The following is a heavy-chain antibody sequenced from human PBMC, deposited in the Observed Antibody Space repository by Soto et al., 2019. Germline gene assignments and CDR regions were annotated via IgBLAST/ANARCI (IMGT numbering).Heavy chain of an antibody. D-gene: IGHD1-26*01. CDR2: ITTRSTYI. Sequence: EVQLVESGGGLVKPGESLRLSCAGSGFTFSNHAMNWVRQTPEKGLEWVSTITTRSTYISYTDSVQGRFTISRDDAKNSVYLQMNNLRADDTAVYYCTRDLGSSCWGQGTLVTVSS. CDR1: GFTFSNHA. J-gene: IGHJ1*01. CDR3: TRDLGSSC. V-gene: IGHV3-21*01.